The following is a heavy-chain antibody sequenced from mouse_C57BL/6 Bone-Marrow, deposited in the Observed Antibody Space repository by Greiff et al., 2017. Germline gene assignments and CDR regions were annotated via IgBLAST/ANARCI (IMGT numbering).Heavy chain of an antibody. D-gene: IGHD2-1*01. CDR1: GYTFTSYV. V-gene: IGHV1-14*01. CDR2: INPYNDGT. Sequence: VQLKESGPELVKPGASVKMSCKASGYTFTSYVMHWVKQKPGQGLEWIGYINPYNDGTKYNEKFKGKATLTSDKSSSTAYMELSSLTSEDSAVYYCARYYGNYYFDYWGQGTTLTVSS. J-gene: IGHJ2*01. CDR3: ARYYGNYYFDY.